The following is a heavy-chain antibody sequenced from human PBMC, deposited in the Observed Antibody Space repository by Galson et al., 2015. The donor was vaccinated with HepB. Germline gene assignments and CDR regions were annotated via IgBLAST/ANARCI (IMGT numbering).Heavy chain of an antibody. CDR1: GFTFSSYA. CDR3: ARDRLSPPPYTGYQLPMGLDAFDI. D-gene: IGHD2-2*01. CDR2: ISGSGGST. J-gene: IGHJ3*02. Sequence: SLRLSCAASGFTFSSYAMSWVRQAPGKGLEWVSAISGSGGSTYYADSVKGRFTISRDNSKNTLYLQMNSLRAEDTAVYYCARDRLSPPPYTGYQLPMGLDAFDIWCQGTMVTVSS. V-gene: IGHV3-23*01.